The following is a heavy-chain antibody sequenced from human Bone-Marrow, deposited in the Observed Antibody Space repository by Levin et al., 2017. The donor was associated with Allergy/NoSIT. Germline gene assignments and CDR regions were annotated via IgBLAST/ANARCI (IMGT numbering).Heavy chain of an antibody. D-gene: IGHD1-26*01. CDR3: MRRFAASSKWDVDY. CDR1: GGSIGSSSYY. V-gene: IGHV4-39*01. CDR2: IYYSGTT. Sequence: SETLSLTCTVSGGSIGSSSYYWGWIRQPPGKGLEWIASIYYSGTTYYNPSLKSRVTISVDTSKNQFSLKLTSVTAADTAVYYCMRRFAASSKWDVDYWGQGTLVTVSS. J-gene: IGHJ4*02.